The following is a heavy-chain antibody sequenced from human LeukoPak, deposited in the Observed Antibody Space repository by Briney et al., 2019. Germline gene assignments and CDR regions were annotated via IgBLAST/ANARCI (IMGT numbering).Heavy chain of an antibody. D-gene: IGHD3-10*01. CDR2: IFSGGST. J-gene: IGHJ4*02. Sequence: PGGSLRLSCAASGFTVSTNYMTWVRQAPGKGLEWVSVIFSGGSTYYADSVKGRFTISRDNSKNTLYLQMNSLRAEDTAVYYCARGYYGSADYWGQGSLVTVSS. V-gene: IGHV3-66*01. CDR3: ARGYYGSADY. CDR1: GFTVSTNY.